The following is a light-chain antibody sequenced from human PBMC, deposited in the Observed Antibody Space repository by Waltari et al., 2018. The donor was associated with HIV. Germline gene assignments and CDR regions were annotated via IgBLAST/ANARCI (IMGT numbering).Light chain of an antibody. J-gene: IGLJ3*02. V-gene: IGLV2-14*03. Sequence: QSALTQPASVSGSPGQSLTISCTGTSSDGGDFNYVSWYQQHPGTAPKLLIYDVTGRPSGVSNRFSGSKSGNTASLTISGLQTEDEALYYCTSYTVNSGLVFGGGTRLAV. CDR1: SSDGGDFNY. CDR2: DVT. CDR3: TSYTVNSGLV.